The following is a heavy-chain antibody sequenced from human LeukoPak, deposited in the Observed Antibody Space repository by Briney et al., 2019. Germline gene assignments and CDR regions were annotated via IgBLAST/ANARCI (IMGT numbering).Heavy chain of an antibody. CDR1: GGSISSTSYY. Sequence: SETLSLTCAVSGGSISSTSYYWAWIRQPPGXXXXXXXXIYYSGSTYHNPSLKSRVTMSVDTSRNQFSLKLSSVDAADTAVYYCAKAGVRYFDSSGLYAFDFWGQGTTVTVSS. CDR3: AKAGVRYFDSSGLYAFDF. D-gene: IGHD3-22*01. V-gene: IGHV4-39*01. CDR2: IYYSGST. J-gene: IGHJ3*01.